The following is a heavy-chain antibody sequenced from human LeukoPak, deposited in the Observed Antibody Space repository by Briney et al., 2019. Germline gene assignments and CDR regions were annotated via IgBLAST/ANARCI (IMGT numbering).Heavy chain of an antibody. J-gene: IGHJ4*02. V-gene: IGHV3-23*01. CDR2: ISGSGGST. CDR3: AKEHYYDPGSGYFDY. Sequence: GGSLRLSCAASGFTFSSYSMNWVRQAPGKGLEWVSAISGSGGSTYYADSVKGRFTISRDNSKNTLYLQMNSLRAEDTAVYYCAKEHYYDPGSGYFDYWGQGTLVTVSS. D-gene: IGHD3-22*01. CDR1: GFTFSSYS.